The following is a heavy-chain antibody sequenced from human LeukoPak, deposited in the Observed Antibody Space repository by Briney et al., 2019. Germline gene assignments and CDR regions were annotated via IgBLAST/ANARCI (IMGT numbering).Heavy chain of an antibody. J-gene: IGHJ4*02. CDR2: ISYDESNK. V-gene: IGHV3-30*18. CDR1: GFTFSNYG. D-gene: IGHD3-10*01. CDR3: AKASGSGTYYNAGDY. Sequence: GRSRRLTCAASGFTFSNYGMHWVRQAPGKGLEWVAVISYDESNKYYADSVKGRFTISRDNSKNTLYLQMNSLRAEDTAVYYCAKASGSGTYYNAGDYWGQGTLVTVSS.